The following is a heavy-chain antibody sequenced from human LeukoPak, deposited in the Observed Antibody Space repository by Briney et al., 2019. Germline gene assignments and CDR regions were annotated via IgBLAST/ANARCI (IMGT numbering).Heavy chain of an antibody. CDR2: ISGSCGST. D-gene: IGHD1-26*01. CDR3: ARTGVGGGYRFDY. Sequence: PGRSLRLSCAASEFTFSNYAMTWVRQAPGKGLEWVSGISGSCGSTYYADSVRGRFTISGDNFKNKMYMQMNSLRAEDTAIYYCARTGVGGGYRFDYWGQGTLVTVSS. CDR1: EFTFSNYA. V-gene: IGHV3-23*01. J-gene: IGHJ4*02.